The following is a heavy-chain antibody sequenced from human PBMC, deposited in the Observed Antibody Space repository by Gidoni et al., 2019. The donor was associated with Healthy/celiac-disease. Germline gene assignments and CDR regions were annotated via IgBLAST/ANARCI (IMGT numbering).Heavy chain of an antibody. CDR3: AKGGTVVTPYWYFDL. CDR2: ISWNSGSI. CDR1: GFTFDDYA. V-gene: IGHV3-9*03. J-gene: IGHJ2*01. D-gene: IGHD2-15*01. Sequence: EVQLVESGGGLVQPGRSLRLSCAASGFTFDDYAMHWVRQAPGKGLEWVSGISWNSGSIGYADSVKGRFTISRDNAKNSLYLQMNSLRAEDMALYYCAKGGTVVTPYWYFDLWGRGTLVTVSS.